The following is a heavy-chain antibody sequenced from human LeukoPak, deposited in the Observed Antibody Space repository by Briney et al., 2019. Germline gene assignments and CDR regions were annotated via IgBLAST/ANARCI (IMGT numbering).Heavy chain of an antibody. V-gene: IGHV4-59*01. Sequence: PSETLSLTCAVYGGSFSGYYWSWIRQPPEKGLEWIGYIHYSGSTSYNPSLKSRVTMSVDTSKNQFSLKVSSVTAADTAVYYCARGGGSWYAAYWGQGILVTVSS. CDR2: IHYSGST. D-gene: IGHD6-13*01. CDR1: GGSFSGYY. J-gene: IGHJ4*02. CDR3: ARGGGSWYAAY.